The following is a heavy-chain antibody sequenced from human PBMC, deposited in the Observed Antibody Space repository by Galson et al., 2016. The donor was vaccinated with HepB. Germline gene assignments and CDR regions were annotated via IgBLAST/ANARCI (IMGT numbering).Heavy chain of an antibody. CDR2: IFSGGST. V-gene: IGHV3-53*01. Sequence: SLRLSCAASGFSVSSNYMSWVRQAPGKGLQWVSVIFSGGSTYYADSVKGRFTISRDNSKNTLHLQMNSLRAEDTAVYYCARDGEYYYGSGSYAETWGRGTLVTVSS. CDR3: ARDGEYYYGSGSYAET. CDR1: GFSVSSNY. J-gene: IGHJ5*02. D-gene: IGHD3-10*01.